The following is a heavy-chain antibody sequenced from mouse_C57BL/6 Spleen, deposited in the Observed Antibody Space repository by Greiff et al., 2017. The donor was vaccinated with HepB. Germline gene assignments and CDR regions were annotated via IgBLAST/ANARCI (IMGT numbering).Heavy chain of an antibody. V-gene: IGHV5-4*03. CDR2: ISDGGSYT. CDR3: ARAYYGSSCDYAMDY. Sequence: EVMLVESGGGLVKPGGSLKLSCAASGFTFSSYAMSWVRQTPEKRLEWVATISDGGSYTYYPDNVKGRFTISRDNAKNNLYLQMSHLKSEDTAMYYCARAYYGSSCDYAMDYWGQGTSVTVSS. CDR1: GFTFSSYA. D-gene: IGHD1-1*01. J-gene: IGHJ4*01.